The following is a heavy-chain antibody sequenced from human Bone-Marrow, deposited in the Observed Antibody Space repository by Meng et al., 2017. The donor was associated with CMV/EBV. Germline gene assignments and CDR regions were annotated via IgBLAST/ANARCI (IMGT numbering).Heavy chain of an antibody. V-gene: IGHV4-31*03. CDR2: IYYSGST. Sequence: SETLSLTCTGSGGSISSCGYYWSWIRHHPGKGLEWIGYIYYSGSTYYNPSLKSRVTISVDTSKDQFSLKLSSVTAVDTAVYYCAGENGYGVNCLDYWGQGTLVTVSS. CDR3: AGENGYGVNCLDY. CDR1: GGSISSCGYY. D-gene: IGHD4/OR15-4a*01. J-gene: IGHJ4*02.